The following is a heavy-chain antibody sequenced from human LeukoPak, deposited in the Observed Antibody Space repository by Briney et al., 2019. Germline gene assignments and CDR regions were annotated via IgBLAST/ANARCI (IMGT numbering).Heavy chain of an antibody. J-gene: IGHJ3*02. CDR2: IQYDGSNK. V-gene: IGHV3-30*02. CDR1: GFILSNYG. D-gene: IGHD6-13*01. CDR3: SKAITAGCVSGSDAFDS. Sequence: GGSLRLSCAASGFILSNYGMHWGRQAPGKGLEWVTFIQYDGSNKYYADYVKGRFTIFCDNSKNTLYLLMISMRAADTAVYYCSKAITAGCVSGSDAFDSWGQGTMVTVSS.